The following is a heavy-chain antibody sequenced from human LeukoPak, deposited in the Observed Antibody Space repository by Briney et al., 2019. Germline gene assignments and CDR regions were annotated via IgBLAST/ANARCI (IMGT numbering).Heavy chain of an antibody. CDR3: TTDMSWITMIVVVTDY. D-gene: IGHD3-22*01. CDR2: IKSKTDGGTT. J-gene: IGHJ4*02. V-gene: IGHV3-15*01. CDR1: GFTFSSYS. Sequence: GGSLRLSCAASGFTFSSYSMNWVRQAPGKGLEWVGRIKSKTDGGTTDYAAPVKGRFTISRDDSKNTLYLQMNSLKTEDTAVYYCTTDMSWITMIVVVTDYWGQGTLVTVSS.